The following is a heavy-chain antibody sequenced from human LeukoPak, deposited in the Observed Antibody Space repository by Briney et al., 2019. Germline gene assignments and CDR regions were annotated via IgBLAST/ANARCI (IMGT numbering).Heavy chain of an antibody. V-gene: IGHV3-23*01. Sequence: GGSLRLSCAASGFTFSSYAMSWVRQAPGKGLEWVSAISGSGGSTYYADSVKGRFTISRDNSKNTLYLQMNSLRAEDTAVYYCAKDLVSRTYYDFWSGYYTGIGYGAFDIWGQGTMVTVSS. CDR2: ISGSGGST. D-gene: IGHD3-3*01. J-gene: IGHJ3*02. CDR1: GFTFSSYA. CDR3: AKDLVSRTYYDFWSGYYTGIGYGAFDI.